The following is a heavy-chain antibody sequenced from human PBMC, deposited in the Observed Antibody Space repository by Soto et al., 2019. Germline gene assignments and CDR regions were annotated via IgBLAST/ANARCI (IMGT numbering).Heavy chain of an antibody. Sequence: GASVKVSCKASGYIFTSYAMHWVRQAPGQRLEWMGWINAGNGNTKYSQKLQGRATITRDTSASTAYMELSSLRSEDTAVYYCAKEFMEPIIVVVTATHPGFDYWGQGTLVTVSS. CDR2: INAGNGNT. CDR1: GYIFTSYA. CDR3: AKEFMEPIIVVVTATHPGFDY. D-gene: IGHD2-21*02. J-gene: IGHJ4*02. V-gene: IGHV1-3*01.